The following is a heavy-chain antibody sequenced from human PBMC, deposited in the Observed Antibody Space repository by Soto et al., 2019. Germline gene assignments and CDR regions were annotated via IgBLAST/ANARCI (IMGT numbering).Heavy chain of an antibody. CDR1: GGTFSSYT. CDR2: IIPILGIA. V-gene: IGHV1-69*02. CDR3: ASLSNGDYNAFDI. D-gene: IGHD4-17*01. Sequence: QVQLVQSGAEVKKPGSSVKVSCKASGGTFSSYTISWVRQAPGQGLEWMGRIIPILGIANYAQKFQGRVRITADESTSTAYMELSSLRPEDTAVYYCASLSNGDYNAFDIWGQGTMVTVSS. J-gene: IGHJ3*02.